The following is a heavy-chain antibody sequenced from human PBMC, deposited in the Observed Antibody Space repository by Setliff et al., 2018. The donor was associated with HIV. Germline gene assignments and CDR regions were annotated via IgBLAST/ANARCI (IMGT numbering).Heavy chain of an antibody. J-gene: IGHJ5*02. V-gene: IGHV4-59*01. CDR3: AREYYYGSGSSFDP. CDR2: IYYRGGT. D-gene: IGHD3-10*01. Sequence: LSLTCNVSGASISSYYWSWIRQPPGKGLEWIGYIYYRGGTNYNPSLKSRLTISVDAAKNQFSLKLTSVTAADTAVYYCAREYYYGSGSSFDPWGQGTLVTVSS. CDR1: GASISSYY.